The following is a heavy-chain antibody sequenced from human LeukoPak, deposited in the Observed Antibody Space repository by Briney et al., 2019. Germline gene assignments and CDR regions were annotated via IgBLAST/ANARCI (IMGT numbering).Heavy chain of an antibody. CDR2: VHYSGSA. V-gene: IGHV4-61*01. CDR3: VRNRGWYATDV. D-gene: IGHD6-19*01. J-gene: IGHJ6*02. CDR1: GGSVRSDISH. Sequence: SETLSLTCSVSGGSVRSDISHWSWIRQPPGKGLEWFGYVHYSGSANYNPSLESRVTMSLDNSKNQFSLDLTSVTAADTAVYYCVRNRGWYATDVWGQGAAVTVSS.